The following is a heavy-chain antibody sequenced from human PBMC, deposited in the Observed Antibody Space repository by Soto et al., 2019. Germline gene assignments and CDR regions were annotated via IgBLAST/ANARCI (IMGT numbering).Heavy chain of an antibody. J-gene: IGHJ6*02. D-gene: IGHD3-10*01. V-gene: IGHV3-48*01. CDR2: ISSRSDTL. CDR1: GFTFSAYA. CDR3: AKSGGDYYYYGMDV. Sequence: PGGSLRLSCEGSGFTFSAYAMNWVRQAPGKGLEWVSYISSRSDTLYYADSVKGRFTISRDNSKNTLYLQMNSLRAEDTAVYYCAKSGGDYYYYGMDVWGQGTTVTVSS.